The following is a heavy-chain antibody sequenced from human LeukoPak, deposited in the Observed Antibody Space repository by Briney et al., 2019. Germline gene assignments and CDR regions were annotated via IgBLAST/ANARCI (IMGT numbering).Heavy chain of an antibody. CDR1: GGSISSYY. J-gene: IGHJ4*02. D-gene: IGHD3-10*01. Sequence: PSETLSLTCTVSGGSISSYYWSWIRQPPGEGLEWIGYIYYSGSTNYNPSLKSRVTISVDTSKNQFSLKLSSVTAADTAVYYCARDYYGSGNFDYWGQGTLVTVSS. V-gene: IGHV4-59*01. CDR3: ARDYYGSGNFDY. CDR2: IYYSGST.